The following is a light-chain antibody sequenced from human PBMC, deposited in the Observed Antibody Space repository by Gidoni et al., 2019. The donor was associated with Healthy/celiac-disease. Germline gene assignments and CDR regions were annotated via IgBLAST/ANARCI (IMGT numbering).Light chain of an antibody. Sequence: DLQLTQSPSSLSASVGDSVTITCRASQGIRKDLGWYQQKPGKAPKRLIYAASSLQSGVPSRLSGSGYGTEFTLKISSLQTEDCATYYCLQHNSYPWTFGQGTKVEIK. CDR2: AAS. V-gene: IGKV1-17*01. CDR3: LQHNSYPWT. CDR1: QGIRKD. J-gene: IGKJ1*01.